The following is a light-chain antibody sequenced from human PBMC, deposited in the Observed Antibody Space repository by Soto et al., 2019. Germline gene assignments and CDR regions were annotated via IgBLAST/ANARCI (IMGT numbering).Light chain of an antibody. J-gene: IGKJ5*01. V-gene: IGKV3-11*01. CDR2: GAF. CDR1: QYISTK. CDR3: QQRSNWPIT. Sequence: EIVLTQSPDSLSLSPGERATLSCRASQYISTKLAWYQQKPGQAPRLLFSGAFNRATDTPDRFSGSGSGTDFTLTISSLEPEDFAVYYCQQRSNWPITFGQGTRLEIK.